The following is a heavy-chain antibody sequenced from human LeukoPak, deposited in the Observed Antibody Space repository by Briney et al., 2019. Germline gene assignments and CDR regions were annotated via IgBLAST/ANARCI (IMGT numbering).Heavy chain of an antibody. Sequence: GGSLRLSYAASGFTFSSYWMSWVRQAPGKGLEWVANIKQDGSEKYYVDSVKGRFTISRDNAKNSLYLQMNSLRAEDTAVYYCARDYPYYDFWSAQRDYWGQGTLVTVSS. CDR1: GFTFSSYW. CDR3: ARDYPYYDFWSAQRDY. J-gene: IGHJ4*02. D-gene: IGHD3-3*01. V-gene: IGHV3-7*01. CDR2: IKQDGSEK.